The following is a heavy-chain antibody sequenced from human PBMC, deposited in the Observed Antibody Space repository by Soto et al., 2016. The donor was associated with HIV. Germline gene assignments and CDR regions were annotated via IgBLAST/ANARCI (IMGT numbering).Heavy chain of an antibody. CDR2: ISSSSSTI. V-gene: IGHV3-48*04. Sequence: EVQLVESGGGLVQPGGSLRLSCAASGFTFSSYSMNWVRQAPGKGLEWVSYISSSSSTIYYADSVKGRFTISRDNAKNSLYLQMNSLRAEDTAVYYCARDRVLRYFDWLPSDAFDIWGQGTMVTVSS. CDR3: ARDRVLRYFDWLPSDAFDI. J-gene: IGHJ3*02. CDR1: GFTFSSYS. D-gene: IGHD3-9*01.